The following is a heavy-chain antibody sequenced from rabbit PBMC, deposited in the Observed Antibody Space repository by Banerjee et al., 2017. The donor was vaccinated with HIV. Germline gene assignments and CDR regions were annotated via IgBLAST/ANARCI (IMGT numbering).Heavy chain of an antibody. CDR1: GFSFSYGYC. CDR2: IGVGVGGT. Sequence: QSLEESGGDLVKPGASLTLTCTASGFSFSYGYCMGWVRQAPGKGLEWIACIGVGVGGTNYASWAKGRFTISKTSSTTVTLQMTSLTAADTATYFCARSAAYAGDAFALWGPGTLVTVS. D-gene: IGHD4-2*01. V-gene: IGHV1S40*01. J-gene: IGHJ4*01. CDR3: ARSAAYAGDAFAL.